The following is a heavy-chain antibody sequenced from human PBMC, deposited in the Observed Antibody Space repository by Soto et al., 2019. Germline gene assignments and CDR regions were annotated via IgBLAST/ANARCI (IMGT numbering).Heavy chain of an antibody. CDR1: GGSISSGGYY. CDR3: ARELRFGEDYDGMDV. J-gene: IGHJ6*02. V-gene: IGHV4-31*03. CDR2: IYYSGST. D-gene: IGHD3-10*01. Sequence: QVQLQESGPGLVKPSQTLSLTCTVSGGSISSGGYYWSWIRQHPGKGLEWIGYIYYSGSTYYNPSLRSRVTISVDTSKNQFSLKLSSVTAADTAVYYCARELRFGEDYDGMDVWGQGTTVTVSS.